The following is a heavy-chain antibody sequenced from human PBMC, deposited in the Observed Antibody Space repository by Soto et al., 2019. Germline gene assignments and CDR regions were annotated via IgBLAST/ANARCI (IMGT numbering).Heavy chain of an antibody. CDR3: AKDVGGDFLFDY. V-gene: IGHV3-23*01. Sequence: LRLSCAASGFTFSSYAMSWVRQAPGKGLEWVSAISGSGGSTYYADSVKGRFTISRDNSKNTLYLQMNSLRAEDTAVYYCAKDVGGDFLFDYWGQGTLVTVSS. CDR1: GFTFSSYA. J-gene: IGHJ4*02. CDR2: ISGSGGST. D-gene: IGHD2-21*02.